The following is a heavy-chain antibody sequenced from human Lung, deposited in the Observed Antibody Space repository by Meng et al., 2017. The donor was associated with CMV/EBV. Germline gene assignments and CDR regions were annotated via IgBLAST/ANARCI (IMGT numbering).Heavy chain of an antibody. CDR3: ARDYYDFLSGHPHY. CDR2: TSYNENIK. Sequence: GGSLRLXCAASGFTFSDYAMHWVRQAPGKGLEWVAITSYNENIKNYADSVKGRFTISRDNSKNILYLQMNTLGPEDTAVYYCARDYYDFLSGHPHYWGQGTLVTVSS. D-gene: IGHD3-3*01. J-gene: IGHJ4*02. CDR1: GFTFSDYA. V-gene: IGHV3-30-3*01.